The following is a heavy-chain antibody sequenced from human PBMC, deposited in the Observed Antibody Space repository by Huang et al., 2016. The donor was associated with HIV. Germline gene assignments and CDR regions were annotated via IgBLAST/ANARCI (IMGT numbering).Heavy chain of an antibody. J-gene: IGHJ6*03. CDR2: INHSEST. CDR3: ARGQGGYYYYYMDV. CDR1: GGSFSGYY. V-gene: IGHV4-34*01. Sequence: QVQLQQWGAGLLRPSETLSLTCAVYGGSFSGYYGTWIRQPPGKGLEGIGEINHSESTNYNPSLKSRVPISVDTSRNQFSLTLTSVTAADTAVYYCARGQGGYYYYYMDVWGKGTTVTVSS.